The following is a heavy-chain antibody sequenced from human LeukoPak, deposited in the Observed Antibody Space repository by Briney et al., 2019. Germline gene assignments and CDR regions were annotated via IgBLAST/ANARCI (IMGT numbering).Heavy chain of an antibody. D-gene: IGHD3-10*01. Sequence: GGSLRLSCAASGFTFANAWMSWVRQAPGKGLEWIGRIKSKTDGGTTDYTAPVKGRFTISRDDSKNTLYLQMNSLKTEDTAVYYCTTGPFDYYGSASYLANGMDVWGQGTTVTVSS. CDR1: GFTFANAW. V-gene: IGHV3-15*01. CDR2: IKSKTDGGTT. CDR3: TTGPFDYYGSASYLANGMDV. J-gene: IGHJ6*02.